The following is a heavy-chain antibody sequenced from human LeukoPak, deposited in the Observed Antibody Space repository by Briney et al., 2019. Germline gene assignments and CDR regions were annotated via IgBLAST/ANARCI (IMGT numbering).Heavy chain of an antibody. CDR3: ARVIKYQLLFYFDY. V-gene: IGHV4-30-4*08. Sequence: SQTLSLTCTVSGGSISSGDYYWSWIRQPPGKGLEWIGYIYYSGSTYYNPSLRSRVTISVDTSKNQFSLKLSSVTAADTAVYYCARVIKYQLLFYFDYWGQGTLVTVSS. CDR1: GGSISSGDYY. D-gene: IGHD2-2*01. J-gene: IGHJ4*02. CDR2: IYYSGST.